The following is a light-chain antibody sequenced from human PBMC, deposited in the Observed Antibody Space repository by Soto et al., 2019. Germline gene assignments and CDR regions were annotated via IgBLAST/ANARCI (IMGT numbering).Light chain of an antibody. CDR1: QSVSSSY. CDR3: QQYGSSPWT. V-gene: IGKV3-20*01. CDR2: GAS. Sequence: IVLTQSPAALSVSAGERATLSCRASQSVSSSYLAWYQQKPGQAPRLLIYGASSRATGIPDRFSGSGSGTDFTLTISRLEPEDFAVYYCQQYGSSPWTFGQGTKVDIK. J-gene: IGKJ1*01.